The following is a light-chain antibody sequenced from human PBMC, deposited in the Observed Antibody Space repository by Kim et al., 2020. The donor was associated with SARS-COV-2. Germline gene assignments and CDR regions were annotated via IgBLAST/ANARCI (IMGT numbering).Light chain of an antibody. CDR2: DAS. J-gene: IGKJ2*01. Sequence: LSASVGERVTITCQASQDISKYLNWYQQKPGKAPKLLIYDASNLETGVPSRVSGSGSGTDFTFTISSLQPEDIATYYCQQYDNSYTFGQGTKLEI. V-gene: IGKV1-33*01. CDR1: QDISKY. CDR3: QQYDNSYT.